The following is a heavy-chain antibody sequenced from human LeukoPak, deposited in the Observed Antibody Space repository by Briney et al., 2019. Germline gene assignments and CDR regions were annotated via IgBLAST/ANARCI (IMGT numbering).Heavy chain of an antibody. V-gene: IGHV4-59*01. CDR2: IYYSGST. D-gene: IGHD6-19*01. CDR3: TRHRDSGWPQYYYYYMDV. CDR1: GDSISSYY. J-gene: IGHJ6*03. Sequence: SETLSLTCTVSGDSISSYYCSWIRRPPGKGLEWIGYIYYSGSTSYNPSLKSRVTISLDTSNNQFSLKLRSVTAADTAVYYCTRHRDSGWPQYYYYYMDVWGKGTTVTVSS.